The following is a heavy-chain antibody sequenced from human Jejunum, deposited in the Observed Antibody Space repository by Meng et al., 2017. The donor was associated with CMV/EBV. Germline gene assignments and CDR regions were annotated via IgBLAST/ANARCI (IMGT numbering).Heavy chain of an antibody. Sequence: AQRVWSGGSLVQAGGCVGLSGAGSGFIFSGYWMHWVRQVPGKGLVWVSYIKFDGTTTYYADSVKGRFTISRDNAKNTLYLQMNDLRVEDTGLYYCARGPGDLGQGTLVTVSS. D-gene: IGHD4-17*01. V-gene: IGHV3-74*01. CDR3: ARGPGD. CDR1: GFIFSGYW. J-gene: IGHJ4*02. CDR2: IKFDGTTT.